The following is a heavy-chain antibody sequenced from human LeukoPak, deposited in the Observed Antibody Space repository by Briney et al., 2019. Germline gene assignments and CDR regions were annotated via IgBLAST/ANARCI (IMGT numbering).Heavy chain of an antibody. D-gene: IGHD2-2*01. Sequence: SETLSLTCTVSGGSISSGGYYWSWIRQHPGKDLEWIGYIYYSGSTYYNPSLKSRVTISVDTSKNQFSLKLSSVTAEDTAVYYCSRTYCTSSSCYYFDYWGQGTLVTVSS. J-gene: IGHJ4*02. V-gene: IGHV4-31*03. CDR1: GGSISSGGYY. CDR3: SRTYCTSSSCYYFDY. CDR2: IYYSGST.